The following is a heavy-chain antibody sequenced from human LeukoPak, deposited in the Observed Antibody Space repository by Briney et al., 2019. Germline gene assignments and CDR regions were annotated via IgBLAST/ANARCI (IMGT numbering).Heavy chain of an antibody. CDR1: GFTFSSHW. D-gene: IGHD6-13*01. J-gene: IGHJ5*02. Sequence: PGGSLRLSCVASGFTFSSHWMSWVRQAPGKGLEWVANIKQDGSAGYYVDSVKGRFTISRDNAKNSLYLQMNSLRAEDTAVYYCARGTTSSPNWFDPWGQGTLVTVSS. CDR2: IKQDGSAG. V-gene: IGHV3-7*04. CDR3: ARGTTSSPNWFDP.